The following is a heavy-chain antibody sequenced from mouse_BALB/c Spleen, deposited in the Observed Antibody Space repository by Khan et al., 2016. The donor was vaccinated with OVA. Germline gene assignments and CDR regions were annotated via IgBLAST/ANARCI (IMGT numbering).Heavy chain of an antibody. CDR1: GYTFTTAG. J-gene: IGHJ4*01. D-gene: IGHD2-14*01. CDR2: INTHSGVP. CDR3: ARGGAAYYRNDGGAMEY. V-gene: IGHV9-4*02. Sequence: QIQLVQSGPELKKPGETVRISCKASGYTFTTAGIQWVKKMPGKGLKWIGWINTHSGVPKYAEDFKGRFAFSLEISVKTAYLQITNLQNEHTATYFCARGGAAYYRNDGGAMEYWGQGTSVTVSS.